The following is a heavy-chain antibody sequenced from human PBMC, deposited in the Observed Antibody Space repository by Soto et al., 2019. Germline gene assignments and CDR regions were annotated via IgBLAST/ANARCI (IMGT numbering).Heavy chain of an antibody. Sequence: RRSLRPSCSAAGFTFSSDAMSWGRQAPGKGLEWVSAISGSGGSTYYADSVKGRFTISRDNSKNTLYLQMNSLRAEDTAVYYCAKELVVPAVFDYWGQGTLVTVSS. CDR1: GFTFSSDA. D-gene: IGHD2-2*01. CDR3: AKELVVPAVFDY. J-gene: IGHJ4*02. V-gene: IGHV3-23*01. CDR2: ISGSGGST.